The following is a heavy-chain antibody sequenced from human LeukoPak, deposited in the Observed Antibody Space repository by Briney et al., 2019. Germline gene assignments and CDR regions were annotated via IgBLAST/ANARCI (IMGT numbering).Heavy chain of an antibody. CDR1: GYTFTSYY. CDR3: AGTFSQTSNYYYYGMDV. CDR2: INPSGGST. Sequence: ASVKVSCKASGYTFTSYYMHWVRQAPGQGLEWMGIINPSGGSTSYAQKFQGRVTMTRDTSTSTVYMELSSLRSEDTAVYYCAGTFSQTSNYYYYGMDVWGQGTTVTVSS. J-gene: IGHJ6*02. V-gene: IGHV1-46*01.